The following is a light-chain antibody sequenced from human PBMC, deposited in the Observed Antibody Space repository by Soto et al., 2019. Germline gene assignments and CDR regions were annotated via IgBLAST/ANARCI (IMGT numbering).Light chain of an antibody. CDR2: KVS. CDR3: VKGRHWHYT. J-gene: IGKJ2*01. CDR1: ESLVYKDGETY. V-gene: IGKV2-30*01. Sequence: DVVMTQSPLSLPVNLGQPASISCRSGESLVYKDGETYLNWFHQRPGQSPRRLIYKVSRRDLGVQDRFSGSGAGTDFTRKISRVEAEDVGIYFCVKGRHWHYTFGQGTKVEIK.